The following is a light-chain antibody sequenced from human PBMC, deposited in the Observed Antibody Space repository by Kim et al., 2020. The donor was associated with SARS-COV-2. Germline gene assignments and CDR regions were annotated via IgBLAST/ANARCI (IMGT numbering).Light chain of an antibody. Sequence: ESVADRVTITCRASQGISSSLAWYQQKPGKAPKLLIYGASTLQSGVPSRFSGSASGTDFTLTISSLQPEDFATYYCQQLNTYPITFGQGTRLEIK. CDR3: QQLNTYPIT. J-gene: IGKJ5*01. CDR2: GAS. V-gene: IGKV1-9*01. CDR1: QGISSS.